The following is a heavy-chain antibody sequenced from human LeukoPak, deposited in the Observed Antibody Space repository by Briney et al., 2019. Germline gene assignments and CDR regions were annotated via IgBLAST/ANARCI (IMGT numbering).Heavy chain of an antibody. D-gene: IGHD4-23*01. V-gene: IGHV3-30*02. Sequence: PGGSLRLSCAASGFTFSSYWMTWVRQAPGKGLEWVAYIRYDANNKNYADSVKGRFTISRDNSKDMLYLQMNSLRPEDTAVYYCAKGDDYGANTRLPKYNWFDPWGQGTLVTVSS. CDR2: IRYDANNK. CDR1: GFTFSSYW. CDR3: AKGDDYGANTRLPKYNWFDP. J-gene: IGHJ5*02.